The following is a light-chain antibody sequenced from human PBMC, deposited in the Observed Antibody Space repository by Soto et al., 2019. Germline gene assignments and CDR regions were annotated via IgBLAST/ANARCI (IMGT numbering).Light chain of an antibody. CDR3: HQYAASPLT. Sequence: SPGTLSLSPGERATLSCGASQSVTNNYLAWYQQKPGLAPRLLIYDSSRRATGIPDRFSGSGSGTDFTLSISRLEPEDFAVYYCHQYAASPLTFGHGPRLPIK. CDR2: DSS. V-gene: IGKV3D-20*01. J-gene: IGKJ5*01. CDR1: QSVTNNY.